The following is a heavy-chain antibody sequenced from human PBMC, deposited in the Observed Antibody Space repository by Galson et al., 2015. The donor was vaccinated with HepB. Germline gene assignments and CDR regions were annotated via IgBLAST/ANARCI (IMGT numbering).Heavy chain of an antibody. V-gene: IGHV3-30*04. J-gene: IGHJ4*02. CDR2: IPSDGGLK. Sequence: SLRLSCAASGFTFSSFPMHWVRQAPGRGLEWVAIIPSDGGLKYYADSVTDRFTISRDKSSNTLHLQMNSLRVEDTAVYYCAREGKLRVFEWLPNRGYFDYWGQGALVTVSS. CDR1: GFTFSSFP. CDR3: AREGKLRVFEWLPNRGYFDY. D-gene: IGHD3-3*01.